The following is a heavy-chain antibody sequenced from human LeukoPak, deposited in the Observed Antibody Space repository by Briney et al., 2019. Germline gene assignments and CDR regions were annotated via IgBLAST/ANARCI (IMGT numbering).Heavy chain of an antibody. V-gene: IGHV1-2*02. CDR2: INPNSGGT. J-gene: IGHJ4*02. D-gene: IGHD1-7*01. CDR1: GYTFTSYG. Sequence: ASVKVSCKASGYTFTSYGISWVRQAPGQGLEWMGWINPNSGGTNYAQKFQGRVTMTRDTSISTAYMELSRLRSDDTAVYYCARERIGNNWNYFVTVGPDYWGQGTLVTVSS. CDR3: ARERIGNNWNYFVTVGPDY.